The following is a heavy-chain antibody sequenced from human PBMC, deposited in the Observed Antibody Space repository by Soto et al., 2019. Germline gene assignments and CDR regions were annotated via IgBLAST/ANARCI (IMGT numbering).Heavy chain of an antibody. CDR3: AKGYSSSWYEGRSYYFDY. CDR1: GFTFSSYG. D-gene: IGHD6-13*01. Sequence: GGSLRLSCAASGFTFSSYGMHWVRQAPGKGLEWVAVISYDGSNKYYADSVKGRFTISRDNSKNTLYLQMNSLRAEDTAVYYCAKGYSSSWYEGRSYYFDYWGQGTPVTVSS. V-gene: IGHV3-30*18. CDR2: ISYDGSNK. J-gene: IGHJ4*02.